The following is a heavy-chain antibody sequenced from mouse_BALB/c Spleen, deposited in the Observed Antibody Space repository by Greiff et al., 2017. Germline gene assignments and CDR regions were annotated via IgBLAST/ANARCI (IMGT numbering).Heavy chain of an antibody. CDR2: INPSNGGT. CDR3: TRAGYGSRDAMDY. CDR1: GYTFTSYY. V-gene: IGHV1S81*02. Sequence: VQLLESGAELVKPGASVKLSCTASGYTFTSYYMYWVKQRPGQGLEWIGEINPSNGGTNFNEKFTSQVTLTVDKSSNTAYLQLSSLTSEDSAVYYCTRAGYGSRDAMDYWGQGTSVTVSA. D-gene: IGHD1-1*01. J-gene: IGHJ4*01.